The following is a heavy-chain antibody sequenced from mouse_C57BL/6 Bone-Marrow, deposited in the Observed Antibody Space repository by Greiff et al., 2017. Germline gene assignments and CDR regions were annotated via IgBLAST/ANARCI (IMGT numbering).Heavy chain of an antibody. CDR3: SGWLLRGFAY. CDR2: IHPNSGST. CDR1: GYTFTSYW. Sequence: VQLQQPGAELVKPGASVKLSCKASGYTFTSYWMHWVKQRPGQGLEWIGMIHPNSGSTNYNEKFKSKATLTVDKSSSTAYMQLSSLTSSDSSVYSCSGWLLRGFAYWGQGTLVTVSA. J-gene: IGHJ3*01. D-gene: IGHD2-3*01. V-gene: IGHV1-64*01.